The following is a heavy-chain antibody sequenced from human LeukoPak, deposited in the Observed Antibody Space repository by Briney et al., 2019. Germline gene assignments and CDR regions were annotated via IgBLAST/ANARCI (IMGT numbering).Heavy chain of an antibody. V-gene: IGHV1-69*13. CDR2: IIPIFGTA. J-gene: IGHJ3*02. Sequence: SVKVSCKASGGTFSSYAISWVRRAPGQGLEWMGGIIPIFGTANYAQKFQGRVTITADESTSTAYMELSSLRSEDTAVYYCARDRQLDPTEDAFDIWGQGTMVTVSS. CDR3: ARDRQLDPTEDAFDI. CDR1: GGTFSSYA. D-gene: IGHD1-1*01.